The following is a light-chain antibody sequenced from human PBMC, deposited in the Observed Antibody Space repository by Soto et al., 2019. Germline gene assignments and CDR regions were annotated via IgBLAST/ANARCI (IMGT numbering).Light chain of an antibody. CDR2: GAS. CDR1: QTIRNNY. Sequence: EFVLTQSPGTLSLSPGERATLSCRASQTIRNNYLAWYQQKPGQAPRLLIYGASSRATGIPDRFSGSGSGTDFTLTISRLEPEDFTVYYCQQYGISPFTFGPGTKVDIK. V-gene: IGKV3-20*01. J-gene: IGKJ3*01. CDR3: QQYGISPFT.